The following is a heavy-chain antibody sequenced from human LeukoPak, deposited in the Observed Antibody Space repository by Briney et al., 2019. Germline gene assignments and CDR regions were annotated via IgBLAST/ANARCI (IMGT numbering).Heavy chain of an antibody. J-gene: IGHJ4*02. V-gene: IGHV4-34*01. CDR1: GGSFSGYY. D-gene: IGHD5-24*01. CDR3: ASFRDGYNSYFDY. Sequence: SETLSLTCAVYGGSFSGYYWSWIRQPPGKGLEWIGEINHSGSTNYNPSLKSRVTISVDTSKNQFSLKLSSVTAADTAVYYCASFRDGYNSYFDYWGQGTPVTVSS. CDR2: INHSGST.